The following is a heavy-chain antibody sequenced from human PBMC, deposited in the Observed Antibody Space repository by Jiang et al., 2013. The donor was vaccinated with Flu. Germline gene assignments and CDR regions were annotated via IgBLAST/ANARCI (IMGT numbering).Heavy chain of an antibody. Sequence: KPSETLSLTCTVSGGSISSYYWSWIRQPPGKGLEWIGYIYYSGSTNYNPSLKSRVTISVDTSKNQFSLKLSSVTAADTAVYYCARGNSRGGYFDYWGQGTLVTVSS. D-gene: IGHD3-22*01. CDR1: GGSISSYY. V-gene: IGHV4-59*01. J-gene: IGHJ4*02. CDR2: IYYSGST. CDR3: ARGNSRGGYFDY.